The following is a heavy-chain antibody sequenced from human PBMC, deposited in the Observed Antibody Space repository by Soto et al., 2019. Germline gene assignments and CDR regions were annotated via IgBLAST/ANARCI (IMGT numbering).Heavy chain of an antibody. J-gene: IGHJ4*02. CDR1: GGTFSSYA. D-gene: IGHD3-22*01. CDR3: ATPGRSGYYYYFDY. V-gene: IGHV1-69*01. CDR2: IIPIFGTA. Sequence: QVQLVQSGAEVKKPGSSVKVSCKASGGTFSSYAISWVRQAPGQGLEWMGGIIPIFGTANYAQKFQGRVTITADESTSTAYMKLSSLRSEDTAVYYCATPGRSGYYYYFDYWGQGTLVTVSS.